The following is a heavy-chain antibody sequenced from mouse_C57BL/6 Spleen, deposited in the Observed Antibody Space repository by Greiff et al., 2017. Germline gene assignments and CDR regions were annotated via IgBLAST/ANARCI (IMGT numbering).Heavy chain of an antibody. Sequence: DVHLVESGGGLVKPGGSLKLSCAASGFTFSDYGMHWVRQAPEKGLEWVAYISSGSSTIYYADTVKGRFTISRDNAKNTRFLQMTSLRSEDTAMYYCARRRGSSDWYFDVWGTGTTVTVSS. V-gene: IGHV5-17*01. D-gene: IGHD1-1*01. CDR1: GFTFSDYG. CDR2: ISSGSSTI. CDR3: ARRRGSSDWYFDV. J-gene: IGHJ1*03.